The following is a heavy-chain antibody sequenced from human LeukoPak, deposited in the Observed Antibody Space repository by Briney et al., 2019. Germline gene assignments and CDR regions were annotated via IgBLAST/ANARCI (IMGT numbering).Heavy chain of an antibody. D-gene: IGHD6-19*01. CDR2: IKQDGSDK. J-gene: IGHJ4*02. V-gene: IGHV3-7*01. CDR3: ARVQAVAGFLDKNPDY. CDR1: GFTFTDYY. Sequence: PGGSLRLSCAASGFTFTDYYMSWIRQAPGKGLEWVATIKQDGSDKYYVDSVKGRFTISRDNAKNSLYLQMNSLRAEDTAVYYCARVQAVAGFLDKNPDYWGQGTLVTVSS.